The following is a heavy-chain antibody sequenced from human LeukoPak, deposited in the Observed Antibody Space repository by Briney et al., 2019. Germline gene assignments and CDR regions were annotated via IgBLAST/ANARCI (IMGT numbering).Heavy chain of an antibody. J-gene: IGHJ4*02. D-gene: IGHD4-17*01. CDR3: AKLLYGDYVNYFDY. V-gene: IGHV3-23*01. CDR2: IRGSGGTT. CDR1: GFTFSSYA. Sequence: PGGSLRLSCAASGFTFSSYAMSWVRQAPGKGLEWVSAIRGSGGTTYYADSVKGRFTISRDNSKNTLYLQMNSLRAEDTAVYYCAKLLYGDYVNYFDYWGQGTLVTVSS.